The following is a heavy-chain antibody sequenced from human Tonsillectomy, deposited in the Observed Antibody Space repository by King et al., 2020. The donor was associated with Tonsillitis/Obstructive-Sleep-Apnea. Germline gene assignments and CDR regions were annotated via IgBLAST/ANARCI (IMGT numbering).Heavy chain of an antibody. CDR1: GFTFSSYR. V-gene: IGHV3-48*02. D-gene: IGHD3-3*01. CDR2: ISSSSSSI. CDR3: ARDAGGYDFWSASYYYYYYMDV. Sequence: QLVQSGGGLVQSGGSLRLSCAASGFTFSSYRMNWVRQAPGKGLEWVSHISSSSSSIDYADSVKGLFTISRDNAKNSLYLQMNSLRDEDTAVYYCARDAGGYDFWSASYYYYYYMDVWGKGTTVTVSS. J-gene: IGHJ6*03.